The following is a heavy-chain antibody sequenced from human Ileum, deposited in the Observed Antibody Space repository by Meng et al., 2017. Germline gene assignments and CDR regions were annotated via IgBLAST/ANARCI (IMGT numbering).Heavy chain of an antibody. D-gene: IGHD1-14*01. V-gene: IGHV3-23*01. CDR3: AKGYSLTAFSFDN. J-gene: IGHJ4*02. Sequence: GGSLRLSCAASGFTFTNYAMNWVRQAPGKGREWVSSVSGNGNNTFYVDSVKGRFTISRDNFKDTLFLQMNTLRAEDTAVYYCAKGYSLTAFSFDNWGPGTLVTVSS. CDR2: VSGNGNNT. CDR1: GFTFTNYA.